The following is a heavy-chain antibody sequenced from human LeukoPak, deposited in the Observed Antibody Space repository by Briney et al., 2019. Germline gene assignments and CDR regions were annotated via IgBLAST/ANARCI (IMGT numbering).Heavy chain of an antibody. CDR1: GGSISSGGYY. V-gene: IGHV4-30-2*01. D-gene: IGHD3-3*01. Sequence: SETLSLTCTVSGGSISSGGYYWSWIRQPPGKGLEWIGYIYHSGSTYYNPSLKSRVTISVDRSKNQFSLKLSSVTAADTAVYYCARTTIFGVVRAFDIWGQGTMVTVSS. CDR3: ARTTIFGVVRAFDI. J-gene: IGHJ3*02. CDR2: IYHSGST.